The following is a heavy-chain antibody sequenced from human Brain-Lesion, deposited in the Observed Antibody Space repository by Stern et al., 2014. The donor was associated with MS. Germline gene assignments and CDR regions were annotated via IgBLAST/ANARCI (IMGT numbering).Heavy chain of an antibody. J-gene: IGHJ5*02. V-gene: IGHV4-39*01. CDR1: GGSVSSTSYA. CDR2: IYYSGNT. Sequence: VQLVESGPGLVKPSETLSLTCTVAGGSVSSTSYAWAWIRQPPGKGLEWIGTIYYSGNTYYSPPLKSRLTISLDTSKNQFSLQLGSGTAADTAVYYCAGEEDIRYCSGGSCTGNWFDPWGQGTLVTVSS. CDR3: AGEEDIRYCSGGSCTGNWFDP. D-gene: IGHD2-15*01.